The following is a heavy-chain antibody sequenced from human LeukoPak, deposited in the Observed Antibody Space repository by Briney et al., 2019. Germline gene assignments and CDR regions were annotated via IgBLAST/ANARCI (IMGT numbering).Heavy chain of an antibody. CDR3: ARGGYSSSWYRLYYFDY. CDR2: IYYSGST. V-gene: IGHV4-39*07. J-gene: IGHJ4*02. Sequence: SETLSLTCTVSGGSISSSSYYWGWIRQPPGKGLEWIGSIYYSGSTNYNPSLKSRVTISVDTSKNQFSLKLSSVTAADTAVYYCARGGYSSSWYRLYYFDYWGQGTLVTVSS. CDR1: GGSISSSSYY. D-gene: IGHD6-13*01.